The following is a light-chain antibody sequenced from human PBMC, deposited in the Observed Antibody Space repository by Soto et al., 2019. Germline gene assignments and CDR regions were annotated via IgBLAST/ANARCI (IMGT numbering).Light chain of an antibody. V-gene: IGKV1-13*02. CDR1: QGIDTS. Sequence: AILLTQSPSSLSASVGDRVTITCRASQGIDTSLAWYQQKPGKAPKVLIYDASSLESGVPSRFSGSGSGTEFTLTISSLQPDDFATYYCQQYNSYSGTFGQGTRLEIK. CDR3: QQYNSYSGT. CDR2: DAS. J-gene: IGKJ5*01.